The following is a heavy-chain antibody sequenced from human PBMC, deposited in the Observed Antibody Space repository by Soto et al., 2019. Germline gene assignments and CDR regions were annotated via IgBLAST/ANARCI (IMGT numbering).Heavy chain of an antibody. CDR2: IYYSGST. D-gene: IGHD2-8*01. CDR3: ARERVLTFDY. CDR1: GGSISSYY. Sequence: TLSLTCTVSGGSISSYYWSWIRQPPGKGLEWIGYIYYSGSTNYNPSLKSRVTISVDTSKNQFSLKLSSVTAADTAVYYCARERVLTFDYWGQGTLVTVSS. J-gene: IGHJ4*02. V-gene: IGHV4-59*01.